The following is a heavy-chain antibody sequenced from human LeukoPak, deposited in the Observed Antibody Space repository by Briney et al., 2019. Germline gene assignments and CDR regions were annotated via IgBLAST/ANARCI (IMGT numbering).Heavy chain of an antibody. CDR3: AVPNTPHEQLWFYAFDY. Sequence: QPGGSLRLSCAASGFTFSAYSMNWVRQAPGKGLEWLSYISETSSTIYYADSVKGRFSISRDNAKNSLYLQMNSLRAEDTAVYYCAVPNTPHEQLWFYAFDYWGQGTLVTVSS. CDR1: GFTFSAYS. V-gene: IGHV3-48*01. CDR2: ISETSSTI. D-gene: IGHD5-18*01. J-gene: IGHJ4*02.